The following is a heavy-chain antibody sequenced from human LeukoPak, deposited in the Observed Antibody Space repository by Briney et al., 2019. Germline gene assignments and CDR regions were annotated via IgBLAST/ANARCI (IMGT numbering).Heavy chain of an antibody. Sequence: SETLSLTCTVSGGSISSGSYYWSWIRQPAGKGLEWIGRIYTSGSTNYNPSLKSRVTISVDTSKNQFSLKLSSVTAADTAVYYCARESHYYGSGYWGQGTLVTVSS. CDR1: GGSISSGSYY. D-gene: IGHD3-10*01. CDR3: ARESHYYGSGY. V-gene: IGHV4-61*02. J-gene: IGHJ4*02. CDR2: IYTSGST.